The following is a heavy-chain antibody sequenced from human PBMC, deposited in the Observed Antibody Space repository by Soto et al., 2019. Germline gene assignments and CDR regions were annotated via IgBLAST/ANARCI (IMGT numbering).Heavy chain of an antibody. V-gene: IGHV1-2*04. CDR1: GYTFTGYY. D-gene: IGHD1-26*01. J-gene: IGHJ5*02. Sequence: GASVKVSCKASGYTFTGYYMHWVRQAPGQGLDWMGWINPNSGGTNYAQKFQGWVTMTRDTSISTAYMELSRLRSDDTAVYHCARDRYSGSLKVASYNWFDPWGQGTLVTVSS. CDR3: ARDRYSGSLKVASYNWFDP. CDR2: INPNSGGT.